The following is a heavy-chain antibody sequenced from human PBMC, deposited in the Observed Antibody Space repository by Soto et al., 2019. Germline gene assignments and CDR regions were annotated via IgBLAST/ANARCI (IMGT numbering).Heavy chain of an antibody. Sequence: ASVKVSCKVSGYTLTELSMHWVRQAPGKGLEWMGGFDPEDGETIYAQKFQGRVTMTEDTSTDTAYMELSSLRSEDTAVYYCETYPPVYSSSWYLSWGQGTLVTVSS. CDR3: ETYPPVYSSSWYLS. CDR1: GYTLTELS. J-gene: IGHJ4*02. CDR2: FDPEDGET. V-gene: IGHV1-24*01. D-gene: IGHD6-13*01.